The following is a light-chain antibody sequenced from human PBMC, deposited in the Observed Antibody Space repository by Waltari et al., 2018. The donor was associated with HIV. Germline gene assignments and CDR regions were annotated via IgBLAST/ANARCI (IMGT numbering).Light chain of an antibody. CDR2: WAS. V-gene: IGKV4-1*01. CDR3: QQYYTTPYS. CDR1: QGILFNSNNKNY. J-gene: IGKJ2*01. Sequence: DIVMTQSPDSLTVSLGERATINCKSSQGILFNSNNKNYLAWYQQRPGQSPRLFIYWASTRGSGVPVRFSGAGSGTNFSLTISNLQPEDVAVYYCQQYYTTPYSFGQGSRLEI.